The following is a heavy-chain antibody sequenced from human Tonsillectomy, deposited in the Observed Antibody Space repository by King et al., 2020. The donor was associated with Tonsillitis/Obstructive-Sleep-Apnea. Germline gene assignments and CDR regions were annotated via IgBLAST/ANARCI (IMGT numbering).Heavy chain of an antibody. CDR3: ASGTYDFWSGYYPTDYFDY. J-gene: IGHJ4*02. Sequence: QVQLVESGGGVVQPGRSLRLSCAASGFTFSSYAMHWVRQAPGKGLEWVAVISYDGSNKYYADSVKGRFTISRDNSKNTLYLQMNSLRAEDTAVYYCASGTYDFWSGYYPTDYFDYWGQGTLVTVSS. CDR1: GFTFSSYA. V-gene: IGHV3-30*04. D-gene: IGHD3-3*01. CDR2: ISYDGSNK.